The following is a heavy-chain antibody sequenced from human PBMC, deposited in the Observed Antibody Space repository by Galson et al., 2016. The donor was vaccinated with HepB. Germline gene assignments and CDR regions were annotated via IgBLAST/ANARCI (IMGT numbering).Heavy chain of an antibody. V-gene: IGHV1-8*01. J-gene: IGHJ6*04. CDR1: GYTFTNFD. Sequence: SVKVSCKASGYTFTNFDINWVRQATGQGLEWMGWMNPKTGNTGYAQMFQGRVTMTRNTSISTGYMELSSLRSEDTAVYYCARGGRRGIGWGDDRGMDVWGKGTTVSVSS. CDR3: ARGGRRGIGWGDDRGMDV. CDR2: MNPKTGNT. D-gene: IGHD6-19*01.